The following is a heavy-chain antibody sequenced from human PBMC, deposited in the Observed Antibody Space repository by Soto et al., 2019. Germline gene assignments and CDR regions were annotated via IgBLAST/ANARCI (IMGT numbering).Heavy chain of an antibody. J-gene: IGHJ4*02. CDR3: ARAPRGNYGYPSYFDY. CDR2: IYYSGST. CDR1: GGSISRSFYY. V-gene: IGHV4-61*01. D-gene: IGHD3-10*01. Sequence: PSETLSLTCTVSGGSISRSFYYWSWIRQPPGKGLEWIGYIYYSGSTNYNPSLKSRVTISVDTSKNQFSLKLSSVTAADTAVYYCARAPRGNYGYPSYFDYWGQGTLVTVSS.